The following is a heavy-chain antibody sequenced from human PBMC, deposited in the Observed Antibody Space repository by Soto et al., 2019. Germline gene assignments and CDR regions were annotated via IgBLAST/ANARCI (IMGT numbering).Heavy chain of an antibody. CDR2: ISSSSSYI. V-gene: IGHV3-21*04. J-gene: IGHJ4*02. D-gene: IGHD3-3*01. Sequence: GGSLRLSCAASGFTFSSYSMNWVRQAPGKGLEWVSSISSSSSYIYSADSVKGRFTISRDNSKNTLYLQMNSLRAEDTAVYYCAKDGTYYDFWSGYYPFDYWGQGTLVTVSS. CDR3: AKDGTYYDFWSGYYPFDY. CDR1: GFTFSSYS.